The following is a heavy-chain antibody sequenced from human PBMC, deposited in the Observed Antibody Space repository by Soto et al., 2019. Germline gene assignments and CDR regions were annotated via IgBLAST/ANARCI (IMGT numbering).Heavy chain of an antibody. CDR1: VGSIIISNW. D-gene: IGHD3-10*01. V-gene: IGHV4-4*02. CDR2: SYHSGSN. CDR3: ARVSVRYGSGREGMDV. Sequence: DTLSLTSAVSVGSIIISNWWILVRQPPGKGLEWIGGSYHSGSNNYNPSLKSRVTISVDKAKNQCSLKLSSVTAADTAVYYCARVSVRYGSGREGMDVWGQGTTVPVSS. J-gene: IGHJ6*02.